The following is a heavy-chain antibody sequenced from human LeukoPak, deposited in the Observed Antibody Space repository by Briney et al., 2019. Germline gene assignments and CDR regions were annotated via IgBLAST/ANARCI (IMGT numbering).Heavy chain of an antibody. CDR3: ARGSYYDFWSGYYKMGNYYGMDV. V-gene: IGHV4-61*05. CDR1: GGSISSSSYY. Sequence: SETLSLTCTVSGGSISSSSYYWGWIRQPPGKGLEWIGYIYYSGSTNYNPSLKSRVTISVDTSKNQLSLKLSSVTAADTAVYYCARGSYYDFWSGYYKMGNYYGMDVWGQGTTVTVSS. J-gene: IGHJ6*02. D-gene: IGHD3-3*01. CDR2: IYYSGST.